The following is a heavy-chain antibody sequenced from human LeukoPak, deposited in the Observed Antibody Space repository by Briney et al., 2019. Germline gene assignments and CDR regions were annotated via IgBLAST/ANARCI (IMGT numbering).Heavy chain of an antibody. CDR1: GYTFTSYY. Sequence: ASVKVSCKASGYTFTSYYMHWVRQAPGQGLEWMGIINPSGGSTSYAQKFQGRVTMTRDTSWSTVYMELSSLRSEDTAVYYCARGTEMATIGYYMDVWGKGTTVTISS. CDR3: ARGTEMATIGYYMDV. CDR2: INPSGGST. D-gene: IGHD5-24*01. V-gene: IGHV1-46*01. J-gene: IGHJ6*03.